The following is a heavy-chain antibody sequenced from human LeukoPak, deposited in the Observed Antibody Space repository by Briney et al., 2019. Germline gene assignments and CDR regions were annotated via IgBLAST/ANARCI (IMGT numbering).Heavy chain of an antibody. CDR2: ISYDGSNK. CDR1: GFTFSSYA. CDR3: AKDLVGYSSGWYGLDY. Sequence: PGGSLRLSCAASGFTFSSYAMHWVRQAPGKGLEWVAVISYDGSNKYYADSVKGRFTISRDNSKNTLYLQMNSLRAEDTAVYYCAKDLVGYSSGWYGLDYWGQGTLVTVSS. J-gene: IGHJ4*02. V-gene: IGHV3-30*04. D-gene: IGHD6-19*01.